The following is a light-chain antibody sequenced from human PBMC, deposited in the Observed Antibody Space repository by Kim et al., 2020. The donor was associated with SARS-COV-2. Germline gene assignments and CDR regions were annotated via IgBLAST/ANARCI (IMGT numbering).Light chain of an antibody. CDR1: SGSIASNY. CDR2: EDN. CDR3: QSYDSSNLNWV. J-gene: IGLJ3*02. Sequence: TQPHSVSESPGKTVTISCTRSSGSIASNYVQWYQQRPGSAPTTVIYEDNQRPSGVPDRFSGSIDSSSNSASLTISGLKTEDEADYYCQSYDSSNLNWVFGGGTQLTVL. V-gene: IGLV6-57*04.